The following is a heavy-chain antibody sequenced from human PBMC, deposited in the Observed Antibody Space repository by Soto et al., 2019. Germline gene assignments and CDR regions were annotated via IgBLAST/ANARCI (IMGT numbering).Heavy chain of an antibody. D-gene: IGHD1-26*01. J-gene: IGHJ4*02. Sequence: QVQLQQWGAGLLKPSETLSLTCAVYGGSFNGYIWSWIRQPPGKGLQWIGQINHSGSANYNPSLRSRVTISVHTSNSQCSLELSSVTAADTAVYYCARGLISGSHYSGGWYYFDYWGQGTVVTVSS. CDR1: GGSFNGYI. V-gene: IGHV4-34*01. CDR3: ARGLISGSHYSGGWYYFDY. CDR2: INHSGSA.